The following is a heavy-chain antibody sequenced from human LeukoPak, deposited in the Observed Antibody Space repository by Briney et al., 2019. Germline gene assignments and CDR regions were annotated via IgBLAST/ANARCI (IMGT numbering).Heavy chain of an antibody. D-gene: IGHD6-13*01. CDR2: INPLSGYT. CDR3: ARGDRLYTSSWYSLACDI. V-gene: IGHV1-8*01. Sequence: GASLKVSCKASGYTFTSYDINWVRQATGQGLEWRGWINPLSGYTGNAQRFQGRVTMTKNTSISTAYMELSSLRSEDTAVYYCARGDRLYTSSWYSLACDIWGQGTMVTVSS. J-gene: IGHJ3*02. CDR1: GYTFTSYD.